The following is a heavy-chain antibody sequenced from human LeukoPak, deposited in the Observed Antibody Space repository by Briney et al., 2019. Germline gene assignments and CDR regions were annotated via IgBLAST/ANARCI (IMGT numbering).Heavy chain of an antibody. CDR1: GFSFTTTW. J-gene: IGHJ6*02. CDR3: AKGGFRGYEIKLYYYYGMDV. V-gene: IGHV3-74*01. CDR2: IYNDGNNP. D-gene: IGHD5-12*01. Sequence: GGSLRLSCAATGFSFTTTWMHWVRQAPGKGLVWVSRIYNDGNNPTYADSVKGRFTISRDNAKNTVYLHMNSLRAEDTAVYYCAKGGFRGYEIKLYYYYGMDVWGQGTTVTVSS.